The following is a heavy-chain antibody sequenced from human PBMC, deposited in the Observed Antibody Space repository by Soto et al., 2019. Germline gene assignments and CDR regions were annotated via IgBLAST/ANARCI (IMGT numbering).Heavy chain of an antibody. CDR3: ARAPFGSSGTFDY. D-gene: IGHD6-19*01. CDR1: VFTFSAYS. V-gene: IGHV3-33*01. J-gene: IGHJ4*02. Sequence: QVQLVESGGGVVQPGRSLRLSCSESVFTFSAYSMNWIRQAPGKGLEWVAVIWYNGINQYYADSVKGRFTISRDDSRSTVFLQMDSLRADDTAIYYCARAPFGSSGTFDYWGQGTLVTVSS. CDR2: IWYNGINQ.